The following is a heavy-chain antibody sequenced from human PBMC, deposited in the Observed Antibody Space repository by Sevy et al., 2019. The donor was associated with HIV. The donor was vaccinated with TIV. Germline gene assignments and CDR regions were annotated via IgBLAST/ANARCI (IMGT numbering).Heavy chain of an antibody. J-gene: IGHJ5*02. CDR3: ARHLVEESWFDP. CDR1: GGSIRRGHYY. Sequence: SETLSLTCTVSGGSIRRGHYYWGWMRQSPGKGLEHIASVFYSGKTYYNSYLKSRLTVSVDTSQNQFSLTLTSVTAADTAVYYSARHLVEESWFDPWGQGIQVTVSS. V-gene: IGHV4-39*01. CDR2: VFYSGKT.